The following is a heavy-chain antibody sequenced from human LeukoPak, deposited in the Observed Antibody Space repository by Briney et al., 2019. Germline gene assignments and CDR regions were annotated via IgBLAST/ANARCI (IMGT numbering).Heavy chain of an antibody. D-gene: IGHD2-15*01. J-gene: IGHJ5*02. CDR2: FYSGGSA. V-gene: IGHV4-4*07. Sequence: SETLSLTCTVSGGSISSYYWSWIRQPAGKGLEWIGRFYSGGSADYNPSLKSRVTMSVDTSKNQFSLKLSSVTAADTAVYYCARHHVEYNWFDPWGQGTLVTVSS. CDR1: GGSISSYY. CDR3: ARHHVEYNWFDP.